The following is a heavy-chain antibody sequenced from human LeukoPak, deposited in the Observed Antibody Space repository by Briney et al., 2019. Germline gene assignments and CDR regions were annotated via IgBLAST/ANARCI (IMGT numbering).Heavy chain of an antibody. Sequence: SETLSLTCSVTGGSISSYYWSWIRQPPGKGLEYIGYIFYSGRTNYKPSLKSRLTISVDTSKNQFSLKLNSVTAADTAVYYCARFLSDSSGWNADAFDIWGQGTMVTVSS. V-gene: IGHV4-59*01. CDR2: IFYSGRT. J-gene: IGHJ3*02. CDR1: GGSISSYY. CDR3: ARFLSDSSGWNADAFDI. D-gene: IGHD6-19*01.